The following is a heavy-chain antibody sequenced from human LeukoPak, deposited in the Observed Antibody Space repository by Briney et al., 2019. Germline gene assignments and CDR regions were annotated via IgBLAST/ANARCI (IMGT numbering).Heavy chain of an antibody. Sequence: KTSETLSLTCTVSGGSISSSSYYWGWIRQPPGEGLEWIGSIYYSGSTYYNPSLKGRVTISVDTSKNQFSLKLSSVTAADTAVYFCARGRVSSSSWSSTYYYYFYMDVWGRGTTVTVSS. D-gene: IGHD6-13*01. V-gene: IGHV4-39*07. CDR3: ARGRVSSSSWSSTYYYYFYMDV. CDR2: IYYSGST. J-gene: IGHJ6*03. CDR1: GGSISSSSYY.